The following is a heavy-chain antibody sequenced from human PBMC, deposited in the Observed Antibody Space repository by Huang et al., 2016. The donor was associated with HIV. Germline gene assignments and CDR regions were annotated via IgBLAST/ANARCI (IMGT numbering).Heavy chain of an antibody. CDR1: GFTFSTYA. Sequence: EVQLVESGGGLVQPGGSLRLSCAASGFTFSTYALNWVRQAPGKGLEYVSTISSNVEYTYYADSMKGRFTIFRDNSKNTVYLQMGSLRTDDTAVYYCARGGATVLDAFDIWGRGTMVTVSS. J-gene: IGHJ3*02. D-gene: IGHD1-26*01. V-gene: IGHV3-64*07. CDR3: ARGGATVLDAFDI. CDR2: ISSNVEYT.